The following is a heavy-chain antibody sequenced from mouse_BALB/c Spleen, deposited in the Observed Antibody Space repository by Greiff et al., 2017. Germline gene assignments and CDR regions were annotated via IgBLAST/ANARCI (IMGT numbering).Heavy chain of an antibody. V-gene: IGHV3-2*02. D-gene: IGHD2-1*01. CDR3: ARKDYGNYVSYYYAMDY. J-gene: IGHJ4*01. Sequence: ESGPGLVKPSQSLSLTCTVTGYSITSDYAWNWIRQFPGNKLEWMGYISYSGSTSYNPSLKSRISITRDTSKNQFFLQLNSVTTEDTATYYCARKDYGNYVSYYYAMDYWGQGTSVTVSS. CDR2: ISYSGST. CDR1: GYSITSDYA.